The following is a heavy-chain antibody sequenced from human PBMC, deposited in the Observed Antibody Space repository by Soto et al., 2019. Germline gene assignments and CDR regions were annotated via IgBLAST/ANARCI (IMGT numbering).Heavy chain of an antibody. CDR1: GFTFSSYA. CDR3: AKVFFPWRLVPAASFPFDALFI. J-gene: IGHJ3*02. CDR2: ISGSGGST. V-gene: IGHV3-23*01. D-gene: IGHD2-2*01. Sequence: EVQLLESGGGLVQPGGSLRLSCAASGFTFSSYAMSWVSQAPGKGLEWVSAISGSGGSTYYADSVNGRFTISRDNSKKRLYLPRNRLGAEDTAVYYCAKVFFPWRLVPAASFPFDALFIWGKETMVTVSS.